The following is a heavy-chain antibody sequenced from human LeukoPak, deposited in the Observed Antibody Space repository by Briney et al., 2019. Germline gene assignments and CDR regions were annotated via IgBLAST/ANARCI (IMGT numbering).Heavy chain of an antibody. CDR1: GYTFTSYD. D-gene: IGHD3-3*01. J-gene: IGHJ4*02. V-gene: IGHV1-8*03. Sequence: ASLKVSCKASGYTFTSYDINWVRQATGQGLEWMGWIKPNSGITGYAQKLQGRGTITRNTSISTVYIELISLRSEDTAVYYCARGAASGFSCLDYWGKGTLVTVSS. CDR3: ARGAASGFSCLDY. CDR2: IKPNSGIT.